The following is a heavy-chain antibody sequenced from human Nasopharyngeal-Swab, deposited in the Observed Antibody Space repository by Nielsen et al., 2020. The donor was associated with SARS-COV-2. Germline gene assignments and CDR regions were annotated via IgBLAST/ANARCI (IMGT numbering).Heavy chain of an antibody. J-gene: IGHJ6*02. V-gene: IGHV3-53*01. CDR2: IYSGGST. Sequence: VRQAPGKGLEWVSVIYSGGSTYYADSVKGRFTISRDNSKNMFYVQMNSLRAEDTAVYYCARGAGMDVWGQGTTVTVSS. CDR3: ARGAGMDV.